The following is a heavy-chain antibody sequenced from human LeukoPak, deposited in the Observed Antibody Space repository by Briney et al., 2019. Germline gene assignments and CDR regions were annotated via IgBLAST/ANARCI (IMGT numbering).Heavy chain of an antibody. CDR2: IYHSGST. D-gene: IGHD6-19*01. J-gene: IGHJ4*02. CDR1: GYSISTGYY. Sequence: SETLSLTCTVSGYSISTGYYWDWIRQPPGEGLEWIGSIYHSGSTNYNPSLKSRVTISVDKSKNQFSLKLSSVTAADTAVYYCARDSPDSSGCFDYWGQGTLVTVSS. CDR3: ARDSPDSSGCFDY. V-gene: IGHV4-38-2*02.